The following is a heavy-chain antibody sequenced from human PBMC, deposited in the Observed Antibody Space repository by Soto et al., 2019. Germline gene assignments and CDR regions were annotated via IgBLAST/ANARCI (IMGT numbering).Heavy chain of an antibody. CDR1: GGSISIYY. D-gene: IGHD3-22*01. V-gene: IGHV4-59*01. CDR3: ARSRVYYYDSSGYYYFDY. CDR2: IYYSGST. Sequence: SETLSLTCTVSGGSISIYYWSWIRQPPGKGLEWIGYIYYSGSTNYNPSLKSRVTISVDTSKNQFSLKLSSVTAADTAVYYCARSRVYYYDSSGYYYFDYWGQGTLVTVSS. J-gene: IGHJ4*02.